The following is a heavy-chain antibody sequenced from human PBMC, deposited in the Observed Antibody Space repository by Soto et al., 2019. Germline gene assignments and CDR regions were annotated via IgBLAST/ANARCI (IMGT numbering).Heavy chain of an antibody. CDR1: GVTFSSYA. CDR2: ISGSGGST. V-gene: IGHV3-23*01. CDR3: AKDQGIAAAIP. J-gene: IGHJ5*02. D-gene: IGHD6-25*01. Sequence: GGSLRFSCAASGVTFSSYAMCWVRQAPGKGLEWVSAISGSGGSTYYADSVKGRFTISRDNSKNTLYLQMNSLRAEDTAVYYCAKDQGIAAAIPWGEGNLVTVSS.